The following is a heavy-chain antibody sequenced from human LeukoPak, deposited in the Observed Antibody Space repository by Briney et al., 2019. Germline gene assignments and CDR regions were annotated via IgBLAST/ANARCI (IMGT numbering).Heavy chain of an antibody. CDR3: VKAIGQEVPAGSRWFDP. CDR2: ISGSGGST. J-gene: IGHJ5*02. D-gene: IGHD6-19*01. V-gene: IGHV3-23*01. CDR1: GFTFSSYA. Sequence: GGSLRLSCAASGFTFSSYAMSWVRQAPGKGLEWVSAISGSGGSTYYADSVKGRFTISRDNSRNTLYLQISSLRSEDTALYYCVKAIGQEVPAGSRWFDPWGQGTLVTVSS.